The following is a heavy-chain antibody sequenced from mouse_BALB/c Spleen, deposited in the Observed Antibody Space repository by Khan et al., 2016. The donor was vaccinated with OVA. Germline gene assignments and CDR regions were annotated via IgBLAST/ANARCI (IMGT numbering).Heavy chain of an antibody. V-gene: IGHV3-8*02. CDR1: GDSISSGY. CDR3: ARSTYRYAFAY. Sequence: EVQLQESGPSLVQPSQTLSLTCSVTGDSISSGYWSWIRKFPGNKLEYMGYMISSGYTYYNPSLKSRLSITRHTSKNQSSLQLNSVTTEDTATYYCARSTYRYAFAYWGQGTLGTVSA. CDR2: MISSGYT. D-gene: IGHD2-14*01. J-gene: IGHJ3*01.